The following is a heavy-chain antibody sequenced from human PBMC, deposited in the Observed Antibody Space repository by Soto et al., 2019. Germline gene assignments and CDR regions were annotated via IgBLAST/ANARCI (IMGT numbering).Heavy chain of an antibody. D-gene: IGHD1-26*01. J-gene: IGHJ4*02. Sequence: QMQLVQSGAEVKKTGSTVTVSCKALGNTFTYRYLHWVRQATGQALEWMGWITPFSGYVHYAQKVQERVTITRDRSINTAYMRMSSLGSEDTAMYYCASGGAGSGPFTWELPDHWGQGTLVTVSA. CDR1: GNTFTYRY. CDR2: ITPFSGYV. V-gene: IGHV1-45*02. CDR3: ASGGAGSGPFTWELPDH.